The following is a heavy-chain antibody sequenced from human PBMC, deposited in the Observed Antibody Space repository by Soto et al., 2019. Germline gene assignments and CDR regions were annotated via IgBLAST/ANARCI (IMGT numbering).Heavy chain of an antibody. Sequence: QTLSLTCAISGDSVSSNNAAWIWIRQSPSRGLEWLGGTYYRSKWYNDYAVSVKRRITIKPDTSNNQFSLQLHSVTHEDTALYYCGRGGYSSDDYRVEVWRQRTTVTFCS. CDR1: GDSVSSNNAA. V-gene: IGHV6-1*01. CDR3: GRGGYSSDDYRVEV. J-gene: IGHJ6*02. D-gene: IGHD5-18*01. CDR2: TYYRSKWYN.